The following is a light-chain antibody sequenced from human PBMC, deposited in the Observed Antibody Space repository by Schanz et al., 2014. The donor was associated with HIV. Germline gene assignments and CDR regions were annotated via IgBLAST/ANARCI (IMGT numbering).Light chain of an antibody. Sequence: QSVLTQPPSVSGAPGQRVTISCTGSRSNIGARYDVHWYQQLPGTAPKLLISGNNNRPSGVPDRFSGSKSGTSASLAITGLQAEDEADYYCQSYDSSLSGPWVFGGGTKVTVL. V-gene: IGLV1-40*01. J-gene: IGLJ3*02. CDR3: QSYDSSLSGPWV. CDR2: GNN. CDR1: RSNIGARYD.